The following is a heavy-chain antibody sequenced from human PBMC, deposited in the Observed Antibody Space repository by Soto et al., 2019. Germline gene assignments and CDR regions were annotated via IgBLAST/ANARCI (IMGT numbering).Heavy chain of an antibody. Sequence: DVQLLESGGGLVQPGGSLRLSCTASGFTFNNYGMSWVRQAPGKELEWVSGIDDSGDYKYYGASVKGRFTISRDNAKNSLYLQMNSLRLEDTALYYCARHGVWCFDFWGQGTLVSISS. V-gene: IGHV3-23*01. J-gene: IGHJ4*02. CDR2: IDDSGDYK. CDR1: GFTFNNYG. CDR3: ARHGVWCFDF. D-gene: IGHD2-8*02.